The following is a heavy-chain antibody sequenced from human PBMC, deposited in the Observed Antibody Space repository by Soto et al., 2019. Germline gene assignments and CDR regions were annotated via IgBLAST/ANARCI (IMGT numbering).Heavy chain of an antibody. D-gene: IGHD5-12*01. J-gene: IGHJ4*02. CDR3: AGFGYIKGYAY. Sequence: QVQLVQSGAEVKKPGSSVKVSCRASGHTSNSYVIMWVRQAPGQGLEWMGGVIPLLGSVVYEQNVRGRVTITADKSTSTAYMEMTNLRYDDTAVYYCAGFGYIKGYAYWGQGTQVTVSA. CDR2: VIPLLGSV. V-gene: IGHV1-69*06. CDR1: GHTSNSYV.